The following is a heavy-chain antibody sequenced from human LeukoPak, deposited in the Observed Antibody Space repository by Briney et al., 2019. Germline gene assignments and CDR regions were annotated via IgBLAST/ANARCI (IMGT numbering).Heavy chain of an antibody. J-gene: IGHJ4*02. Sequence: ASVKVSCKASGYTFSSYYMHWVRQAPGQGLEWVGLINPTGDSTNYAQKFRGRVTMTRDASTSTVYMYLNSLTSEDTAAYYCAREASGGYFDYWGQGTLVTVSS. D-gene: IGHD4-23*01. CDR2: INPTGDST. V-gene: IGHV1-46*01. CDR1: GYTFSSYY. CDR3: AREASGGYFDY.